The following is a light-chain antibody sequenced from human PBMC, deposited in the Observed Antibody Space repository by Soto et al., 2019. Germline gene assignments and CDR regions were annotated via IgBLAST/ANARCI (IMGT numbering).Light chain of an antibody. CDR1: SSDVGGYNY. CDR3: SSYTRSSTLV. J-gene: IGLJ1*01. CDR2: EVS. Sequence: QSALTQPASVSGSPGQSITISCTGTSSDVGGYNYVSWYQQHPGKAPKLMIYEVSNRPSGASNRFSGSKSGNTASLTISGLQAEDEADYYCSSYTRSSTLVFGTGTKVTVL. V-gene: IGLV2-14*01.